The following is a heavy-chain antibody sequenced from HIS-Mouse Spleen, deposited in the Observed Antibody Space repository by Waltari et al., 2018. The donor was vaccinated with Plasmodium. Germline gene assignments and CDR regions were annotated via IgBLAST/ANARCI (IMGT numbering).Heavy chain of an antibody. CDR2: INPNSGGT. CDR3: ARDSVTGALDY. CDR1: GYTFPGYY. Sequence: QVQLVQSGAAVKKPGASVQVSCKASGYTFPGYYLHCVRQAPGQGLEWRGWINPNSGGTNYAQKFQGRVTMTRDTSISTAYMELSRLRSDDTAVYYCARDSVTGALDYWGQGTLVTVSS. V-gene: IGHV1-2*02. J-gene: IGHJ4*02. D-gene: IGHD7-27*01.